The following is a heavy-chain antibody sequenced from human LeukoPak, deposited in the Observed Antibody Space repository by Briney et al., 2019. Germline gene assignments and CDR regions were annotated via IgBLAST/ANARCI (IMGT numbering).Heavy chain of an antibody. Sequence: PRGSLRLSCVASGFTVSANYMTWVRQAPGKGLEWVSLMYSNGDTYYAESVKGRFTLSRDTSKNTLYLHMNSLRVEDTALYYCARDRGGYYYYPLDYWGQGILVTVSS. CDR1: GFTVSANY. V-gene: IGHV3-66*01. J-gene: IGHJ4*02. D-gene: IGHD3-22*01. CDR3: ARDRGGYYYYPLDY. CDR2: MYSNGDT.